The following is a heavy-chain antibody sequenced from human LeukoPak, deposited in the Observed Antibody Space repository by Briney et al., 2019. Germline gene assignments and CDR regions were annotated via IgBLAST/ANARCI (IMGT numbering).Heavy chain of an antibody. CDR1: GFTFSSYA. Sequence: GGSLRLSCAASGFTFSSYAMSWVRQAPGKGLEWASAISGSGGSTYYADSVKGRFTISRDNSKNTLYLQMNSLRAEDTAVYYCAKGSGGKTTTGSDYWGQGTLVTVSS. CDR3: AKGSGGKTTTGSDY. CDR2: ISGSGGST. J-gene: IGHJ4*02. V-gene: IGHV3-23*01. D-gene: IGHD4-23*01.